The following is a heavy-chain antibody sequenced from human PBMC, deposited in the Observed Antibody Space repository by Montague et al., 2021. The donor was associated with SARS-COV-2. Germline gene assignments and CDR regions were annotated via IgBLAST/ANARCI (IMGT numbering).Heavy chain of an antibody. J-gene: IGHJ4*02. CDR1: GGSISSYY. CDR3: ARGWFSPMIVVVIRGPFDY. V-gene: IGHV4-59*12. D-gene: IGHD3-22*01. Sequence: SETLSLTCTVSGGSISSYYWSWIRQPPGKGLEWIGYMSYGESTNXXPSLKSRVTISVDTSKDQFSLKLSSVTAADTAVYYCARGWFSPMIVVVIRGPFDYWGQGTLVTVSS. CDR2: MSYGEST.